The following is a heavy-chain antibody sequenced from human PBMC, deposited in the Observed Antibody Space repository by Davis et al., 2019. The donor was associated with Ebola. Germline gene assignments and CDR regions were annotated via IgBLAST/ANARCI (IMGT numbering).Heavy chain of an antibody. Sequence: GSLRLSCAASGFTFSSYWMSWVRQAPGKGLEWIGEIYHSGSTNYNPSLKSRVTISVDKSKNQFSLKLSSVTAADTAVYYCARGGVVAATPFDYWGQGTLVTVS. V-gene: IGHV4-4*02. D-gene: IGHD2-15*01. CDR2: IYHSGST. CDR1: GFTFSSYW. CDR3: ARGGVVAATPFDY. J-gene: IGHJ4*02.